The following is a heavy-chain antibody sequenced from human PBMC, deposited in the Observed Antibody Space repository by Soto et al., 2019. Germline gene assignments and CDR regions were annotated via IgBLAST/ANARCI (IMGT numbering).Heavy chain of an antibody. J-gene: IGHJ6*03. CDR3: ARGVYCSGGSCQYYYYMDV. CDR1: GGSFNADY. V-gene: IGHV4-34*01. CDR2: INHSGST. D-gene: IGHD2-15*01. Sequence: QVQLQQWGAGLLKPSETLSLTCAVYGGSFNADYWSWIRQPPGKGLEWIGGINHSGSTNYNPSLKSRVTTSVDTSKNQFSLKLNSVTAADTALYYCARGVYCSGGSCQYYYYMDVWGKGTTVTVSS.